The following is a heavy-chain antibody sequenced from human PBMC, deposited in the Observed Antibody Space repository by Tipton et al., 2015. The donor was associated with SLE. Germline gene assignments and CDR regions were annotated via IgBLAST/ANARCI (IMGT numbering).Heavy chain of an antibody. CDR2: IYSGGMT. CDR3: ARGYGSCSSKSCVHYYYAMDV. CDR1: GFSAINNY. V-gene: IGHV3-53*05. J-gene: IGHJ6*02. D-gene: IGHD2-2*01. Sequence: SLRLSCTASGFSAINNYMSWVRQAPGKGLEWVSVIYSGGMTFYADSVKGRFTISRDNSKNTMYLQMNSLRPEDTAKYYCARGYGSCSSKSCVHYYYAMDVWGQGTTVTVSS.